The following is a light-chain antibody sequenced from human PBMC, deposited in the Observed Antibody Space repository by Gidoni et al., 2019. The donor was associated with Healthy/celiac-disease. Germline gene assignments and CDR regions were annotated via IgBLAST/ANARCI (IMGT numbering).Light chain of an antibody. V-gene: IGKV1-27*01. Sequence: DIQMTQSTSSLSASVGDRVTITCRASQGISNYVAWYQQKPGKVPKLLIYAASTLQSGVPSRFSGRGSGTDFTLPISSLQPEDVATYYCQKSNRAPFTFGPGTKVDI. J-gene: IGKJ3*01. CDR3: QKSNRAPFT. CDR2: AAS. CDR1: QGISNY.